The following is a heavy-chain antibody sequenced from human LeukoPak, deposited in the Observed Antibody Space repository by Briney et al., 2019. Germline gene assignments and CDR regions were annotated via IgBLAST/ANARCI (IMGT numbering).Heavy chain of an antibody. CDR1: GYTFTGHY. CDR2: INPNSGGT. Sequence: ASVKVSCKASGYTFTGHYMHWVRQAPGQGLEWMGWINPNSGGTNYAQKFQGRVTMTRDTSISTAYMELSRLRSDDTAVYYSAREWNIYSSWRYYYYYYMDVWGKGTTVTVSS. J-gene: IGHJ6*03. D-gene: IGHD6-13*01. V-gene: IGHV1-2*02. CDR3: AREWNIYSSWRYYYYYYMDV.